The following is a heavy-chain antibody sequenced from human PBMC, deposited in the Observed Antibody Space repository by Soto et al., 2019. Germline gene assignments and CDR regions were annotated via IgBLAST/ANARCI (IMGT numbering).Heavy chain of an antibody. CDR3: ARRWMARAAAAIDY. CDR1: GYTFTSYA. D-gene: IGHD6-13*01. V-gene: IGHV1-3*01. J-gene: IGHJ4*02. CDR2: INAGNGNT. Sequence: QVQLVQSGAEVKKPGASVKVSCKASGYTFTSYAMHWVRQAPGQRLEWMGWINAGNGNTKYSQKFQGRVTITRDTSASTAYMELSSLRSEDTAVYYCARRWMARAAAAIDYWGQGTLVTVSS.